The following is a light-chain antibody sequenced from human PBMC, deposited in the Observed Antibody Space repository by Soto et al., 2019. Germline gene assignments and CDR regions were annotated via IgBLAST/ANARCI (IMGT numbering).Light chain of an antibody. Sequence: QSVLTQPASVSGSPGQSITISCTGTSSDVGGYNYVSWYQQHPGKAPKLMIYEVSNRPSGVSNRFSGSKSANTASLTISGLQAEDEADYFCSSYGSTLNRYVFGTGTKLTVL. J-gene: IGLJ1*01. CDR2: EVS. CDR1: SSDVGGYNY. V-gene: IGLV2-14*03. CDR3: SSYGSTLNRYV.